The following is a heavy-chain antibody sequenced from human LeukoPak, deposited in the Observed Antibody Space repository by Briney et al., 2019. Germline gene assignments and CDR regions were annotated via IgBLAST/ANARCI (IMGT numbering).Heavy chain of an antibody. CDR2: SRDKAKSYTT. Sequence: GGSLRLSCAASGFTFSNNWMHWVRQAPGKGLEWVGRSRDKAKSYTTDYAASVRGRFTISRDDSKNSLYLQMYSLKTEDTAVYFCTRPSYYDSRGYSTNGFDIWGQGTMVTVSS. CDR3: TRPSYYDSRGYSTNGFDI. D-gene: IGHD3-22*01. CDR1: GFTFSNNW. J-gene: IGHJ3*02. V-gene: IGHV3-72*01.